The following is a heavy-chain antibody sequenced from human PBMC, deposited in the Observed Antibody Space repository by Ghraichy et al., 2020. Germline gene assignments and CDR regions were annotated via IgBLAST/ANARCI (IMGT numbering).Heavy chain of an antibody. CDR1: GFTFSSYS. CDR3: ARPRAGRVIDY. J-gene: IGHJ4*02. Sequence: GGSLRLSCAASGFTFSSYSMNWVRQAPGKGLEWVSSISSSSSYIYYADSVKGRFTISRDNAKNSLYLQMNSLRAEDTAVYYCARPRAGRVIDYWGQGTLVTVSS. D-gene: IGHD1-26*01. CDR2: ISSSSSYI. V-gene: IGHV3-21*01.